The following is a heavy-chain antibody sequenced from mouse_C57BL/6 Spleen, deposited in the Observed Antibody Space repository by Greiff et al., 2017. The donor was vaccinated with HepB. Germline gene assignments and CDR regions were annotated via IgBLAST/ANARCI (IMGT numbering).Heavy chain of an antibody. V-gene: IGHV5-12*01. J-gene: IGHJ4*01. Sequence: VQLKQSGGGLVQPGGSLKLSCAASGFTFSDYYMYWVRQTPEKRLEWVAYISNGGGSTYYPDTVKGRFTISRDNAKNTLYLQMSRLKSEDTAMYYCARLTPYAMDYWGQGTSVTVSS. D-gene: IGHD1-1*01. CDR2: ISNGGGST. CDR1: GFTFSDYY. CDR3: ARLTPYAMDY.